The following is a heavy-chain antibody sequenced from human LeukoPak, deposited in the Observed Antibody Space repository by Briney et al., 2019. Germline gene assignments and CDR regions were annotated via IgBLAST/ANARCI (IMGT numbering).Heavy chain of an antibody. J-gene: IGHJ5*02. CDR2: IYYSGST. CDR3: ARGHDFYGSGRQSWFDP. V-gene: IGHV4-59*01. CDR1: RGSISPYY. Sequence: SETLSLTCTVSRGSISPYYWTWIRQPPGKGLEWIGYIYYSGSTNYNPSLKSRITISVDTSKNQFSLKLSSVTAADTAVYYCARGHDFYGSGRQSWFDPWGQGTLVTVSS. D-gene: IGHD3-10*01.